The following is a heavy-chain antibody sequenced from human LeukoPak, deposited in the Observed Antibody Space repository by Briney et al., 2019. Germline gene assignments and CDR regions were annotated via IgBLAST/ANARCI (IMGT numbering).Heavy chain of an antibody. CDR2: IKQDGSEK. CDR1: GFTFGSYC. D-gene: IGHD5-18*01. J-gene: IGHJ4*02. Sequence: GGSLRLSCAASGFTFGSYCMSWVRQSPGKGLEWVANIKQDGSEKYYVDSVKGRFTISRDNAKNSLYLQMNRLRAEDTAVYYCARCTRGYIYGSSLDYGGQGPLVTVSS. V-gene: IGHV3-7*05. CDR3: ARCTRGYIYGSSLDY.